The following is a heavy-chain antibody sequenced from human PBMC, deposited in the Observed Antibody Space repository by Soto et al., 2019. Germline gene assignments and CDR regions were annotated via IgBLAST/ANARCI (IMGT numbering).Heavy chain of an antibody. D-gene: IGHD5-18*01. V-gene: IGHV1-69*01. CDR2: ILPIFGRT. CDR3: ATGGRGYSYSPRFYFEY. CDR1: GAIFSSKA. J-gene: IGHJ4*02. Sequence: QGQLVQSGAEVKKPGSSVKVTCKASGAIFSSKAISWVRQAPGQGLEWMGGILPIFGRTNYAQKFQGRVTITADESTRTAHMELSSLKSEDTAVYYCATGGRGYSYSPRFYFEYWGQGTLVTVSS.